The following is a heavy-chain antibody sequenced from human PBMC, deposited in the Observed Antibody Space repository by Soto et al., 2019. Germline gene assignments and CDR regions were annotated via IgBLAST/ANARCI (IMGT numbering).Heavy chain of an antibody. Sequence: GGSLELSCQGSGDSFTTHWITWGRQTPGKGLEWMGRIDPSNSYIHYSPSFQGHVTISVDRSISTAYLQWSRLEASDNALYYCARRLAGPKEEYNAHYFYCLDVWGQGTQVTVSS. CDR2: IDPSNSYI. J-gene: IGHJ6*02. CDR1: GDSFTTHW. V-gene: IGHV5-10-1*01. D-gene: IGHD1-1*01. CDR3: ARRLAGPKEEYNAHYFYCLDV.